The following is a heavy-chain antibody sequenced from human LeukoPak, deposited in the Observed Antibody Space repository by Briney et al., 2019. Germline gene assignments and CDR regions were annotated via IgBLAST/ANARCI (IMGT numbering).Heavy chain of an antibody. CDR1: GFTFSTYA. CDR2: ISYDGSSK. D-gene: IGHD3-22*01. V-gene: IGHV3-30*04. CDR3: ASYYYDSSGYNYYYYYYMDV. Sequence: PGGSLRLSCAASGFTFSTYAMHWVRQAPGKGLEWVAVISYDGSSKYYADSVKGRFTISRDNSKNTLYLQMNSLRAEDTAVYYCASYYYDSSGYNYYYYYYMDVWGKGTTVTISS. J-gene: IGHJ6*03.